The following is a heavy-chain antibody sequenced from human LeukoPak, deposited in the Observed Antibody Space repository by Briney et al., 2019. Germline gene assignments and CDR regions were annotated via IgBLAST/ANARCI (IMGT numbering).Heavy chain of an antibody. CDR3: ARDSGHCSSTSCDYFDY. V-gene: IGHV4-31*03. D-gene: IGHD2-2*01. CDR2: IYYSGST. Sequence: SETLSLTCTVSGGSISSGGYYWSWIRQHPGKGLEWIGYIYYSGSTYYNPSLKSRVTISVDTPKNQFSLKLSSVTAADTAVYYCARDSGHCSSTSCDYFDYWGQGTLVTVSS. CDR1: GGSISSGGYY. J-gene: IGHJ4*02.